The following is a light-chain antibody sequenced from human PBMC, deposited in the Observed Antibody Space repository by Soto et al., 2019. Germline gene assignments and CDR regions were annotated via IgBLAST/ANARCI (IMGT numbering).Light chain of an antibody. Sequence: LTEPASVSGSPGQSITISCTGTSSDVGGYNYVSWYQQHPGKAPKLMIYDVSNRPSGVSNRFSGSKSGNTASLTISGLQAEDEADYYCSSYTSSSTYVLATGTKVTVL. J-gene: IGLJ1*01. CDR3: SSYTSSSTYV. V-gene: IGLV2-14*01. CDR2: DVS. CDR1: SSDVGGYNY.